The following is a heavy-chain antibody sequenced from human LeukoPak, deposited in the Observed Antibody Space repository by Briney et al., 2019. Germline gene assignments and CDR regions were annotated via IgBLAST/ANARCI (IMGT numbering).Heavy chain of an antibody. V-gene: IGHV3-64D*06. J-gene: IGHJ4*02. CDR1: GFTFSTYA. CDR2: ISRNGGRT. CDR3: AGGLFDMSTPFDY. Sequence: GGSLRLSCSASGFTFSTYAMHWVRQAPGKGLEYVSAISRNGGRTYYADSVKGRFTISRDNSKNTLYLQMSSLRAEDTAVYYCAGGLFDMSTPFDYWGQGTLVTVSS. D-gene: IGHD3-9*01.